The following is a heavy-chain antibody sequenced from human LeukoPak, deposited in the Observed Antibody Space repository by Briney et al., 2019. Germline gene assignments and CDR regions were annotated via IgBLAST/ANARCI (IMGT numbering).Heavy chain of an antibody. J-gene: IGHJ4*02. Sequence: PSVTLSLTCADYGGSFSGYYWRWIRQPPGKGLECIGEINHSGSTNYNPSLKSLVTISVDSSKNQFFLMLSSVTDADTAVYYWSMDSSGYYYTASDYWGQGTLVTVSS. CDR1: GGSFSGYY. D-gene: IGHD3-22*01. CDR2: INHSGST. V-gene: IGHV4-34*01. CDR3: SMDSSGYYYTASDY.